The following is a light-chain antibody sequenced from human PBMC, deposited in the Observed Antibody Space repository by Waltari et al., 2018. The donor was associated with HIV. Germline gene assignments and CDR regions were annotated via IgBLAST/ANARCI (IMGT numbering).Light chain of an antibody. CDR3: CSFAGDKDSQISKYV. V-gene: IGLV2-23*02. Sequence: QSALTQPASVSGSLGQSVTISCTGTNSNIGRHNVVSWYHQQPGKVPKLLVFEVNKRPLGVSSRFVGSKSGNTAYLTISRLQTDDEAAYYCCSFAGDKDSQISKYVFGTGTTVTVL. CDR2: EVN. CDR1: NSNIGRHNV. J-gene: IGLJ1*01.